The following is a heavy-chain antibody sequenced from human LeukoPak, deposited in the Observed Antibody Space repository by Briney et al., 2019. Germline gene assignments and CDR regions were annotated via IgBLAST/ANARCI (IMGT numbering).Heavy chain of an antibody. D-gene: IGHD2-2*01. J-gene: IGHJ6*02. CDR3: ARGGIVVPAAPRSGMDV. V-gene: IGHV3-21*01. CDR2: ISSSSSYI. CDR1: GFTFGSYS. Sequence: GGSLRLSCAASGFTFGSYSMNWVRQAPGKGLEWVSSISSSSSYIYYADSVKGRFTISRDNAKNSLYLQMNSLRAEDTAVYYCARGGIVVPAAPRSGMDVWGQGTTVTVSS.